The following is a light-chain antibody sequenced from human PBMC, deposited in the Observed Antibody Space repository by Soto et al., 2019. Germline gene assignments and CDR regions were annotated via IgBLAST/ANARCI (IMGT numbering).Light chain of an antibody. CDR2: SDF. CDR3: AAWDDSLNGWV. CDR1: SSNIGSNT. V-gene: IGLV1-44*01. Sequence: QSVLTQPPSASATPGQRVTISCSGSSSNIGSNTVNWYQQLPGTAPKLLIFSDFQRPSGVPDRFSGSKSGTSASLAISGLQSGDEADYYCAAWDDSLNGWVFGGGTKVTVL. J-gene: IGLJ3*02.